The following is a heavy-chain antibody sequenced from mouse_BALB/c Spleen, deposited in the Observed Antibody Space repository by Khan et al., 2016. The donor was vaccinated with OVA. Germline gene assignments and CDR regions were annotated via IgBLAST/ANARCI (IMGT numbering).Heavy chain of an antibody. D-gene: IGHD1-1*02. J-gene: IGHJ1*01. CDR2: INTYTGEP. V-gene: IGHV9-3-1*01. Sequence: QIQLVQSGPELKKPGETVMISCKASGYTFTNYGMNWVKQAPGKGLKWMGWINTYTGEPTYADDFKGRFAFSLETSASTAYLQINNLKNEDTATYFCASGGYWYFDVWGAGTTVTVSS. CDR3: ASGGYWYFDV. CDR1: GYTFTNYG.